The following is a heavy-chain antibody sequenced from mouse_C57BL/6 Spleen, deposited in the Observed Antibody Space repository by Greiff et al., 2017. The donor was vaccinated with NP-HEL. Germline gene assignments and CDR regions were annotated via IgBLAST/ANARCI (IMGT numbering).Heavy chain of an antibody. J-gene: IGHJ2*01. CDR1: GYTFTSYW. V-gene: IGHV1-69*01. Sequence: LQQPGAELVMPGASVKLSCKASGYTFTSYWMHWVKQRPGQGLEWIGEIDPSDSYTNYNQKFKGKSTLTVDKSSSTAYMQLRSLTSEDSAVYYCARGVGAFDYWGQGTTLTVSS. CDR3: ARGVGAFDY. D-gene: IGHD1-1*01. CDR2: IDPSDSYT.